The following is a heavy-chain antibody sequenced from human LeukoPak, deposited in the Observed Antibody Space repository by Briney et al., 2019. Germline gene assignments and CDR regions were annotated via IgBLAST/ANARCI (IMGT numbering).Heavy chain of an antibody. J-gene: IGHJ4*02. Sequence: GGSLRLSCAASGFTLSSYSMNWVRQAPGKGLQWVSYISSSGTTKTYADSVKGRFTISRDIAKKSLNLQMNSLRAEDTAVYYCERESITIFGVVIDWGQGTLVTVSS. CDR2: ISSSGTTK. CDR1: GFTLSSYS. D-gene: IGHD3-3*01. CDR3: ERESITIFGVVID. V-gene: IGHV3-48*01.